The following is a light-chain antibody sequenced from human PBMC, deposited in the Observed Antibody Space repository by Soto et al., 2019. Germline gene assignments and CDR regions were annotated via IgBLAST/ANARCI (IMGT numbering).Light chain of an antibody. CDR2: QTS. V-gene: IGKV3-11*01. CDR1: QSISGA. J-gene: IGKJ1*01. Sequence: IVMTQSPATLSVSPGGRATLSCRASQSISGALVWYQQKPGQAPRLLIYQTSSRATGIPDRFSGSGSGTDFTPTISSLEPEDFAVYYGQQRSNWLTWTFGQGTKVDIK. CDR3: QQRSNWLTWT.